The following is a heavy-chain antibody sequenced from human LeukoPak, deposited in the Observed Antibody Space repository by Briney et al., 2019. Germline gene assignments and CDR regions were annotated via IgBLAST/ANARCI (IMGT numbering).Heavy chain of an antibody. CDR1: GGSFSGYY. Sequence: SETLSLTCAVYGGSFSGYYWSWIRQPPGKGLEWIGEINHSGGTNYNPSLKSRVTISVDTSKNQFSLKLSSVTAADTAVYYCAKSGYYTKRGFDYWGQGTLVTVSS. D-gene: IGHD3-22*01. CDR2: INHSGGT. V-gene: IGHV4-34*01. CDR3: AKSGYYTKRGFDY. J-gene: IGHJ4*02.